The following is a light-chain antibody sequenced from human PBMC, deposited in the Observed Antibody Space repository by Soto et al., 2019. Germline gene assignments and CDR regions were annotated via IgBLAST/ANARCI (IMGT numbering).Light chain of an antibody. Sequence: EIVLTQSPGTLSLSPGERATLSCRASQNVGGRFLAWYQQKPGQAPRLLINVASTRATGIPDWFSGSGSGTDFTFTICRLEPEDFAVYYCQQYGTSPIAFGQGTRLEIK. J-gene: IGKJ5*01. V-gene: IGKV3-20*01. CDR2: VAS. CDR1: QNVGGRF. CDR3: QQYGTSPIA.